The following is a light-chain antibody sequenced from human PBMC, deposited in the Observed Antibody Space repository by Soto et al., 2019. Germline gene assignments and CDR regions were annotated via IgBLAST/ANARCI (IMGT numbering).Light chain of an antibody. CDR2: DAS. CDR1: QSVSSSY. CDR3: QHRSNWPLT. J-gene: IGKJ4*01. V-gene: IGKV3-11*01. Sequence: EIVLTQSPGTLSLSPGERATLSCRASQSVSSSYLAWYQQKPGQAPSLLIYDASNRATGIPARFSGSGSGTDFTLTISSLEPEDFAVYYCQHRSNWPLTFGGGTKVEIK.